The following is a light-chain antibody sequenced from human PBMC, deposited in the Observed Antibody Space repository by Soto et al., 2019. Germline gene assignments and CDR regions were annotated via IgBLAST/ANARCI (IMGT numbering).Light chain of an antibody. V-gene: IGKV3-11*01. CDR2: DTS. J-gene: IGKJ2*01. CDR1: QSVGGF. CDR3: QPRSNWPPMYT. Sequence: EIVLTQSPATLSLSPGERATLSCRASQSVGGFLAWYQQKSGQAPRLLIYDTSKRATGIPARFSGSGSGTDFTLTISSLEPEDFVIYHCQPRSNWPPMYTFGQGTKLEIK.